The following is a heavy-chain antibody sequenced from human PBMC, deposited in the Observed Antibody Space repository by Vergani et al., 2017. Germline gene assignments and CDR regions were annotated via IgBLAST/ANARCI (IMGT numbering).Heavy chain of an antibody. Sequence: EVQLLQSGGGVIQPGGSVRLSCAASGFTFSACPMTWVRQAPGKGLEWVSSISSSSSYIYYADSVKGRFTISRDNAKNSLYLQMNSLRAEDTAVYYCASLALVGATDYDAFDIWGQGTMVTVSS. CDR2: ISSSSSYI. CDR3: ASLALVGATDYDAFDI. D-gene: IGHD1-26*01. CDR1: GFTFSACP. J-gene: IGHJ3*02. V-gene: IGHV3-21*01.